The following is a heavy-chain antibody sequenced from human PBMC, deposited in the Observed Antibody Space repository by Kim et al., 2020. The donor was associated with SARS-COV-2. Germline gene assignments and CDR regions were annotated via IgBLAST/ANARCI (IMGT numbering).Heavy chain of an antibody. J-gene: IGHJ4*02. D-gene: IGHD3-10*01. V-gene: IGHV1-69*01. CDR2: A. CDR3: ARDHGSGAFDY. Sequence: ANYAQKFQGRVTITAEESTSTAYMELSSLRSEDTAVYYCARDHGSGAFDYWGQGTLVTVSS.